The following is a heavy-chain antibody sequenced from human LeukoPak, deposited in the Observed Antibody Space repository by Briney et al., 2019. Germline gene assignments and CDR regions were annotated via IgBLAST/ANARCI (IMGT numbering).Heavy chain of an antibody. CDR3: AKAPCSSTSCYPLDY. Sequence: GGSLRLSCAASGFTFSSYAMSWVRQAPGKGLEWVSAISGSGGSTYYADSVKGRFTISRDNSKNTLYLQMNSLRAEDTAVYYCAKAPCSSTSCYPLDYWGQGTLVTVSS. D-gene: IGHD2-2*01. CDR2: ISGSGGST. V-gene: IGHV3-23*01. CDR1: GFTFSSYA. J-gene: IGHJ4*02.